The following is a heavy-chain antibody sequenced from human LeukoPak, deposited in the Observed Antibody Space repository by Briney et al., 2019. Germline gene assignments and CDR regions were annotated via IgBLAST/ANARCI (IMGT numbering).Heavy chain of an antibody. CDR3: AKTLRELSGGAFDI. CDR1: GFTFSSYG. V-gene: IGHV3-30*02. J-gene: IGHJ3*02. CDR2: IRYDGSNK. Sequence: GGSPRLSCAASGFTFSSYGMHWVRQAPGKGLEWVAFIRYDGSNKYYADSVKGRFTISRDNSKNTLYLQMNSLRAEDTAVYYCAKTLRELSGGAFDIWGQGTMVTVSS. D-gene: IGHD1-26*01.